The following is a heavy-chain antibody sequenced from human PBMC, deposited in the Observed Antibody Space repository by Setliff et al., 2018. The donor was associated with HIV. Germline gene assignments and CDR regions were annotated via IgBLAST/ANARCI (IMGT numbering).Heavy chain of an antibody. J-gene: IGHJ6*03. CDR1: GFTFSSYG. CDR2: IRYDGSDK. CDR3: ARDRSVEDVVRGVITDYSYYMDV. Sequence: PGGSLRLSCGASGFTFSSYGMHWVRQAPGKGLEWVTFIRYDGSDKYYADSVKGRFSISRDNAKNSLYLQVNSLRAEDTAVYYCARDRSVEDVVRGVITDYSYYMDVWGRGTTVTVSS. V-gene: IGHV3-30*02. D-gene: IGHD3-10*01.